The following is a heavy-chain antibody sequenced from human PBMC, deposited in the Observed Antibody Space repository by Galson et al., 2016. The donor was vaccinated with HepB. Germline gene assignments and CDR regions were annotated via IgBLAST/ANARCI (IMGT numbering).Heavy chain of an antibody. V-gene: IGHV3-30*04. CDR1: GFTFSNYA. J-gene: IGHJ4*02. Sequence: SLRLSCAASGFTFSNYAMHWVRQAPGKGLEWVAVISYDGSNKYYADSVKGRFTISRDNSKNTLYLQMNSLRPEDTAVYYCFRGYCSGGSCPVIDYWGRGTLVTVSS. CDR3: FRGYCSGGSCPVIDY. D-gene: IGHD2-15*01. CDR2: ISYDGSNK.